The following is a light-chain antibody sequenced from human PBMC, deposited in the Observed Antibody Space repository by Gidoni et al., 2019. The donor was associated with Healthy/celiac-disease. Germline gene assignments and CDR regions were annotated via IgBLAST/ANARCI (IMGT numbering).Light chain of an antibody. J-gene: IGKJ1*01. Sequence: EIVMTQSQATLSVSPGERATLSCRASQSVSSNLAWYQQKPGQAPRLLIYGASIRATGIPARFSGSGSGTEFTLTISILQSEDFAVYYCQQYNNWPRRTFGQGTKVEIK. CDR1: QSVSSN. CDR2: GAS. V-gene: IGKV3D-15*03. CDR3: QQYNNWPRRT.